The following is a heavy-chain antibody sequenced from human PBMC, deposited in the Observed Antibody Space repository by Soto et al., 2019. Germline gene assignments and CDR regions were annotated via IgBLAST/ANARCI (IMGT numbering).Heavy chain of an antibody. CDR2: MNPNSGNT. J-gene: IGHJ6*02. V-gene: IGHV1-8*01. CDR3: ARGVHDCGDNDYYYYGMDV. CDR1: GYTFTSYD. Sequence: ASVKVSCKASGYTFTSYDINWVRQATGQGLEWMGWMNPNSGNTGYAQKFQGRVTMTRNTSISTAYMELSSLRSEDTAVYYCARGVHDCGDNDYYYYGMDVWGQGTTVTVSS. D-gene: IGHD4-17*01.